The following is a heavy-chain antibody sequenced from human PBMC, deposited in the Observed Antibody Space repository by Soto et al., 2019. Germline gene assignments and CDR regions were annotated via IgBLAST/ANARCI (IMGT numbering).Heavy chain of an antibody. J-gene: IGHJ4*02. CDR1: GASISSGSYY. Sequence: SETLSLTCTVSGASISSGSYYWSWIRQLPGKGLEGIGYISNSGSTYYNPSLTSRVTIAVDTSKNQFSLRVSSATSPDTAVYYCARAVYSNHVYWGTGHLVTASS. V-gene: IGHV4-31*03. D-gene: IGHD4-4*01. CDR3: ARAVYSNHVY. CDR2: ISNSGST.